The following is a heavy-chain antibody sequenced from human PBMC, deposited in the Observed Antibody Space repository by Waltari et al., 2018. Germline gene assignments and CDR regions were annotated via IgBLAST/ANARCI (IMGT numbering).Heavy chain of an antibody. V-gene: IGHV1-8*01. J-gene: IGHJ4*02. Sequence: QVQLVQSGAEVKKPGASVKVSCKASGYTFTSYDINWVRRANGQGLEWMGWMKPKSGNTGYAQLFKGRVTMTRHTSISTAYMEVNSLTSEDTAVYYCARVSSAPYRSAWHFDYWGQGTLVTVSP. D-gene: IGHD6-19*01. CDR3: ARVSSAPYRSAWHFDY. CDR1: GYTFTSYD. CDR2: MKPKSGNT.